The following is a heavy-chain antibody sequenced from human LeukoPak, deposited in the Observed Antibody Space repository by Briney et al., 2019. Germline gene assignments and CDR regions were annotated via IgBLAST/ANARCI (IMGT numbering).Heavy chain of an antibody. CDR2: ISSSGSTM. V-gene: IGHV3-48*03. CDR3: ATVAGATKGHYFDY. D-gene: IGHD1-26*01. CDR1: GFTFSSYE. Sequence: GGSLRLSCAASGFTFSSYEMNWVRQAPGKGLEWVSYISSSGSTMYYADSVKGRFTISRDNAKNSLYLQMNSLRAEDTAVYYCATVAGATKGHYFDYWGQGTLVTVSS. J-gene: IGHJ4*02.